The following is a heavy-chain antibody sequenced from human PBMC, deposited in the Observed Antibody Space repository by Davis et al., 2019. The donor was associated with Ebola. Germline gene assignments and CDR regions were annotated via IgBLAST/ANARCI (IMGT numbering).Heavy chain of an antibody. J-gene: IGHJ6*02. V-gene: IGHV3-30*03. Sequence: GGSLRLSCAASGFTFSSYGMHWVRQAPGKGLEWVAVISYDGSNKYYADSVKGRFTISRDNSKNTLYLQMNSLRAEDTAVYYCARSALLWFGELLFRPNYGMDVWGQGTTVTVSS. CDR3: ARSALLWFGELLFRPNYGMDV. CDR2: ISYDGSNK. D-gene: IGHD3-10*01. CDR1: GFTFSSYG.